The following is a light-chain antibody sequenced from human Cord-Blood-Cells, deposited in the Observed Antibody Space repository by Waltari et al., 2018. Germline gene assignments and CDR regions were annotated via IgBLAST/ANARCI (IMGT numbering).Light chain of an antibody. CDR1: QSISSY. V-gene: IGKV1-39*01. CDR2: AAS. Sequence: DLQMTQSPSSLSASVGDRVTITCRASQSISSYLNWYQQKPGKAPKLLIYAASSLQSGVPSRFSGSASGTDFTLTISSLQPEDFATYYCQQSYSTLTFGGGTKVEIK. J-gene: IGKJ4*01. CDR3: QQSYSTLT.